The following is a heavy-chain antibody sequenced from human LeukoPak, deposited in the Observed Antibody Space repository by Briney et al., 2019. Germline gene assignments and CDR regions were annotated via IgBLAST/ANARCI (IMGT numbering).Heavy chain of an antibody. D-gene: IGHD3-22*01. Sequence: GGSLRLSCAASGFTFSSYGMNWVRQAPGKGLEWVSGISGSGGTTYYAGSVKGRFTISRDNSKNSLSLQVSSLRAEDTAVYYCAKTNGYYSDWGQGTLVTVSS. V-gene: IGHV3-23*01. CDR3: AKTNGYYSD. CDR2: ISGSGGTT. J-gene: IGHJ4*02. CDR1: GFTFSSYG.